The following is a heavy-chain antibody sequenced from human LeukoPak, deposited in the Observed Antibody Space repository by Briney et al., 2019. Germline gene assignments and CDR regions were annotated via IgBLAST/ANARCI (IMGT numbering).Heavy chain of an antibody. CDR3: ARDKYYYDSSGYYALDY. J-gene: IGHJ4*02. CDR1: GGSISSGSYY. Sequence: PSQTLSLTCTVSGGSISSGSYYWSWIRQPAGKGLEWIGRIYTSGSTNFNPSLKSRVTMSVDTSKKQFSLKLSSVTAADTAVDYCARDKYYYDSSGYYALDYWGQGTLVTVPS. V-gene: IGHV4-61*02. CDR2: IYTSGST. D-gene: IGHD3-22*01.